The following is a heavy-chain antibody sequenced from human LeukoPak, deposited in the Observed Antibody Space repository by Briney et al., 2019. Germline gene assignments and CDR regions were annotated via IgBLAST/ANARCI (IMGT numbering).Heavy chain of an antibody. CDR2: IKLDGSAQ. CDR1: GFTFSTSW. Sequence: GGCLRLSCAASGFTFSTSWMSWVRQAPGKGLEWVATIKLDGSAQYYVDSVKRRFTISRDNAKNSLYLQMNSLRAEDTALYYCAKDRAPSVYCRSTSCYMDVGDQENAVSVPS. D-gene: IGHD2-2*01. J-gene: IGHJ6*02. CDR3: AKDRAPSVYCRSTSCYMDV. V-gene: IGHV3-7*03.